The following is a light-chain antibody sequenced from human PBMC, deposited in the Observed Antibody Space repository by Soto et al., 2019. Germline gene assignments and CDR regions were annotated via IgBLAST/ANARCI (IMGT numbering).Light chain of an antibody. CDR3: SSYAGSNIYYV. CDR2: EVS. J-gene: IGLJ1*01. V-gene: IGLV2-8*01. CDR1: SSDVFGYNY. Sequence: QSALTQPPSASGSPGQSVTISCTRTSSDVFGYNYVSWYQHHPGKAPKLMIYEVSKRPSGVPDRFSGSKSGNTASLTVSGLQAEDEADYYCSSYAGSNIYYVFGTGTKLTVL.